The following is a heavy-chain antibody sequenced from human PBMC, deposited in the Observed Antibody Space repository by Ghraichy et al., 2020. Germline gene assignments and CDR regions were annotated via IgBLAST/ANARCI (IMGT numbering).Heavy chain of an antibody. Sequence: SQTLSLTCSVFGTPITSYYWSWVRQHPGKGLEYLGYIYYSGITDYNPSLKSRASMSVDMSKNQFSLKLGSVTAAATAFYYCARGGFTYTTAFGTFDDWGQGTLVTVSS. CDR1: GTPITSYY. D-gene: IGHD1-7*01. J-gene: IGHJ4*02. CDR2: IYYSGIT. CDR3: ARGGFTYTTAFGTFDD. V-gene: IGHV4-59*01.